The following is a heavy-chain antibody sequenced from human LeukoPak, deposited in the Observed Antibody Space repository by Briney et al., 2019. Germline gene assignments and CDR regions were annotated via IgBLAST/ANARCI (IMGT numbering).Heavy chain of an antibody. CDR2: ISSGGSTI. CDR3: ARRATAGRCFDD. Sequence: GGSLRLSCAASGFTFSSYAMSWIRQAPGKGLEWVSYISSGGSTISHADSVKGRFTISRDNAENSLYLQMNSLRAEDTAVYYCARRATAGRCFDDWGQGTLVTVS. CDR1: GFTFSSYA. V-gene: IGHV3-11*01. D-gene: IGHD6-13*01. J-gene: IGHJ4*02.